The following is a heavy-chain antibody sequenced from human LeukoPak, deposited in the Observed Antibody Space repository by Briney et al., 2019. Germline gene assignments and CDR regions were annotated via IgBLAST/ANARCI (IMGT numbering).Heavy chain of an antibody. CDR3: ARAVADPDAFDI. CDR1: GYTFTSYG. J-gene: IGHJ3*02. D-gene: IGHD6-19*01. CDR2: IIPIFGTA. Sequence: SVKVSCKASGYTFTSYGISWVRQAPGQGLEWMGGIIPIFGTANYAQKFQGRVTITADESTSTAYMELSSLRSEDTAVYYCARAVADPDAFDIWGQGTMVTVSS. V-gene: IGHV1-69*13.